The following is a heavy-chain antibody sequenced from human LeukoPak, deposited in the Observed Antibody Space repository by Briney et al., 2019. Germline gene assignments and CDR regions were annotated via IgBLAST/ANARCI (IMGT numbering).Heavy chain of an antibody. CDR1: GYTFTSYY. D-gene: IGHD2-8*01. V-gene: IGHV1-46*01. CDR2: INPSGGST. CDR3: ARDPRGYCTNGVCYEYLYYYYGMDV. J-gene: IGHJ6*02. Sequence: ASVKVSCKASGYTFTSYYMHWVRQAPGQGLEWMGIINPSGGSTSYAQKLQGRVTMTTDTSTSTAYMELRSLRSDDTAVYYCARDPRGYCTNGVCYEYLYYYYGMDVWGQGTTVTVSS.